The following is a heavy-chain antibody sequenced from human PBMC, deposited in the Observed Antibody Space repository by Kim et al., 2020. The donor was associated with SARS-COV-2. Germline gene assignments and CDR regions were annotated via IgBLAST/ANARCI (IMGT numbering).Heavy chain of an antibody. CDR1: GGSFSDYY. CDR2: INHRGTT. D-gene: IGHD3-3*01. CDR3: AIVFGRMEEY. Sequence: SETLSLTCAVYGGSFSDYYWSWIRQTPGKGLEWIGEINHRGTTNYHPPLKSRVTISIDTSKNWFSLRLSSVTAADTAIYYCAIVFGRMEEYWGQG. V-gene: IGHV4-34*01. J-gene: IGHJ4*02.